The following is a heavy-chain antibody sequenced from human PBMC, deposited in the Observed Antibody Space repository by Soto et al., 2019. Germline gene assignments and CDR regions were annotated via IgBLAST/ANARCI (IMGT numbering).Heavy chain of an antibody. V-gene: IGHV3-23*01. J-gene: IGHJ4*02. CDR2: ISYGGGTT. D-gene: IGHD3-22*01. Sequence: ETLSLTCTVSGGSISSYYWSWVRQAPGKGLEWVSAISYGGGTTYYADSVKGRFTISRDNSKNTLYLQMNSLRAEDTAVYYCAKNPGYYYDSTGYHFDYWGQGTLVTVSS. CDR3: AKNPGYYYDSTGYHFDY. CDR1: GGSISSYY.